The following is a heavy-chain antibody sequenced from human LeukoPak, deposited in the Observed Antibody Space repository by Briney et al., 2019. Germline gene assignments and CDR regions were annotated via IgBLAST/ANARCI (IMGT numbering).Heavy chain of an antibody. Sequence: PGGSLRLSCAASGFTFSTYEMNWVRQAPGKGLEWLSYISTGGTTIHYADSVKGRFTISRDSAKNSLFLQMNSLRAEDTAVYYCARDAKAFDYWGQGTLVTVSS. CDR1: GFTFSTYE. V-gene: IGHV3-48*03. J-gene: IGHJ4*02. CDR3: ARDAKAFDY. CDR2: ISTGGTTI.